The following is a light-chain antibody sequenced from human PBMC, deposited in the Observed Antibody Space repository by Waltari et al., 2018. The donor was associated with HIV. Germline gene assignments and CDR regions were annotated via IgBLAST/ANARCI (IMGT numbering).Light chain of an antibody. CDR2: GNS. Sequence: QSLLTQPPSVSGAPGQRVTISCTGSSSNIGAGFDVHWYQQLPGTVPKLLIYGNSNRPSGVPHRFSGSKSGTSASLAIIGLQAEDEADYYCQSYDRSLSGYVVFGGGTKLTVL. V-gene: IGLV1-40*01. CDR3: QSYDRSLSGYVV. J-gene: IGLJ2*01. CDR1: SSNIGAGFD.